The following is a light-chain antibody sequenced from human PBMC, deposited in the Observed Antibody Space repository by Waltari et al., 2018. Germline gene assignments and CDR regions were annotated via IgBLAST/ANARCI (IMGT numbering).Light chain of an antibody. CDR3: CSQSSNNGVI. Sequence: QSALTQPASVSGSPGQSITVSCPGSSRDVGGYGSVSWYQDLPGQAPKVIIYDVSSRPSGVSDRFSGSKSGNTASLTISGLQAEDEANYYCCSQSSNNGVIFGGGTKVTVL. J-gene: IGLJ2*01. CDR1: SRDVGGYGS. V-gene: IGLV2-14*03. CDR2: DVS.